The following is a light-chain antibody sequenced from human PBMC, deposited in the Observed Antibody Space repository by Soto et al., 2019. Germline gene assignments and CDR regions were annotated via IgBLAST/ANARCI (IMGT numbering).Light chain of an antibody. CDR2: GAS. Sequence: EIVLTQSPGTLSLSPGERATLSFRSSQSVSSSYFAWYQQKPGQAPRLLIYGASSRATGIPDRFSGRGSGTDFTLTISRLEPEDFAVYFCQQYGTSPRTFGQGTRWIS. CDR3: QQYGTSPRT. J-gene: IGKJ1*01. CDR1: QSVSSSY. V-gene: IGKV3-20*01.